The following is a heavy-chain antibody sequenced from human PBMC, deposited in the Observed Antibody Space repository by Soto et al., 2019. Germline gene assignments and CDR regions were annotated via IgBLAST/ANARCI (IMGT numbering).Heavy chain of an antibody. Sequence: QVQLVQSGAEVKKPGSSVKVPCKAPGGSFSSYAINWVRQAPGQGLEWMGGIIPMSATRTYAQKFQDRVTITADESSTTVYMELSSLQSEDTAVYYCARPIRYYDVWRDYPPFDYWGQGTLVTVSS. D-gene: IGHD3-3*01. J-gene: IGHJ4*02. V-gene: IGHV1-69*01. CDR2: IIPMSATR. CDR3: ARPIRYYDVWRDYPPFDY. CDR1: GGSFSSYA.